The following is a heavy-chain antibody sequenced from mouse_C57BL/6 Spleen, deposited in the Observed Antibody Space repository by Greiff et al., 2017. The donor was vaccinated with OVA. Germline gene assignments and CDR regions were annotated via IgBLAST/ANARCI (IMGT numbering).Heavy chain of an antibody. CDR1: GFNIKDYY. D-gene: IGHD1-1*01. V-gene: IGHV14-2*01. CDR3: AREEFITTVVATKNYFDY. CDR2: IDPEDGET. J-gene: IGHJ2*01. Sequence: EVKVVESGAELVKPGASVKLSCTASGFNIKDYYMHWVKQRTEQGLEWIGRIDPEDGETKYAPKFQGKATITADTSSNTAYLQLSSLTSEDTAVYYCAREEFITTVVATKNYFDYWGQGTTLTVSS.